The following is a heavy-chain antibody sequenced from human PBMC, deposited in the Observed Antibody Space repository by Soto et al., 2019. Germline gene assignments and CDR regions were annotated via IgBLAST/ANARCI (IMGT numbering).Heavy chain of an antibody. D-gene: IGHD2-15*01. V-gene: IGHV4-4*02. CDR1: GGSISSSNW. J-gene: IGHJ6*02. Sequence: KTSETLSLTCAVSGGSISSSNWWSWVRQPPGKGLEWIGEIYHSGSTNYNPSLKSRVTISVDKSKNQFSLKLSSVTAADTAVYYCARSSLYYYYYGMDVWGQGTTVTVSS. CDR3: ARSSLYYYYYGMDV. CDR2: IYHSGST.